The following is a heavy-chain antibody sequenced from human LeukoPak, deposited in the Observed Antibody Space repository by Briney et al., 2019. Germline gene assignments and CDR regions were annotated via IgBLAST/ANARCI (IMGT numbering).Heavy chain of an antibody. J-gene: IGHJ4*02. Sequence: PGGSLGLSCAASGFTFSDHYMIWLRQAPGKGLEAISYISHNGETKYYADSVKGRLSISRDNAKSSLYLQMNSLRVEDTAVYYCARDRHRYFDYWGQGTLVTVSS. V-gene: IGHV3-11*01. D-gene: IGHD1-14*01. CDR3: ARDRHRYFDY. CDR2: ISHNGETK. CDR1: GFTFSDHY.